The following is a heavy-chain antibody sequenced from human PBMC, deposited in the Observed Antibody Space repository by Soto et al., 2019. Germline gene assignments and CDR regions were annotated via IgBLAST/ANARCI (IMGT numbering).Heavy chain of an antibody. CDR3: ARASRSWYVNYFDY. D-gene: IGHD6-13*01. Sequence: PGGSLRLSCAASGFTVSSNYMSWVRQAPGKGLEWVSVIYSGGSTYYADSVKGRFTISRDNSKNTLYLQMNSLRAEDTAVYHCARASRSWYVNYFDYWGQGTLVTVSS. J-gene: IGHJ4*02. V-gene: IGHV3-53*01. CDR2: IYSGGST. CDR1: GFTVSSNY.